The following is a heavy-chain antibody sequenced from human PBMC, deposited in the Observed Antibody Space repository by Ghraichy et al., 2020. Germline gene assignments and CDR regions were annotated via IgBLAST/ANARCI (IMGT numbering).Heavy chain of an antibody. Sequence: GGSLRLSCAASGFTFSNYYMSWVRQAPGKGLEWVANIKQDGSEKYCVDSVKGRFTISRDNAKNSLYLQMNSLRAEDTAVYYCARRPGGGMDVWGQGTTVTVSS. J-gene: IGHJ6*02. CDR1: GFTFSNYY. CDR3: ARRPGGGMDV. CDR2: IKQDGSEK. V-gene: IGHV3-7*01. D-gene: IGHD1-26*01.